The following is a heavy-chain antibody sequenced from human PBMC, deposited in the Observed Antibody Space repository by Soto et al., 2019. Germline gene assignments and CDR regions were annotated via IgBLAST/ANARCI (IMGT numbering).Heavy chain of an antibody. V-gene: IGHV4-31*02. CDR1: GGSISSGLHY. CDR2: IYYNGTT. D-gene: IGHD6-19*01. Sequence: QVQLQESGPGLVKPSQTLSLTCTVSGGSISSGLHYWAWIRQLPGKGLEWIGSIYYNGTTYDNASLTSRLAISIDTSENQFSLKLRSVTATDTAVYYGARQWQLRGMDVWGQGTTVTVS. CDR3: ARQWQLRGMDV. J-gene: IGHJ6*02.